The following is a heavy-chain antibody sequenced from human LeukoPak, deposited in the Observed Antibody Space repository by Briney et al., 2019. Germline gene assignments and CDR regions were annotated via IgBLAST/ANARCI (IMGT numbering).Heavy chain of an antibody. CDR1: GYTFTVYY. D-gene: IGHD5-12*01. V-gene: IGHV1-2*02. J-gene: IGHJ5*02. Sequence: ASVSVSYKASGYTFTVYYMHWVRQAPGQGLEWMGWINPNSGGTNYAQKFQGRVTMTRDTSISTAYMELSRLRSDDTAVYYCARGSVEWLRPDNWFDPWGQGTLVTVSS. CDR3: ARGSVEWLRPDNWFDP. CDR2: INPNSGGT.